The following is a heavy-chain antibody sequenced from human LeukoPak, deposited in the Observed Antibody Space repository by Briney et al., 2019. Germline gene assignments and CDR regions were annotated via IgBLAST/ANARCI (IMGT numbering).Heavy chain of an antibody. D-gene: IGHD3-3*01. CDR2: IYYGGST. Sequence: SETLSLTCTVSGGSISSYYWIWIRQPPGKGLEWIGNIYYGGSTNYNPSLKSRVTISVDTSKNQFSLKLSSVTAADTAVYYCARVHTMGYYFDYWGQGTLVTVSS. CDR3: ARVHTMGYYFDY. CDR1: GGSISSYY. J-gene: IGHJ4*02. V-gene: IGHV4-59*01.